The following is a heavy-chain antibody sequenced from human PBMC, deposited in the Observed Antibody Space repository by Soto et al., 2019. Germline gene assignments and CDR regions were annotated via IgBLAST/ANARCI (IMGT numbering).Heavy chain of an antibody. CDR2: ISSSSSSYI. Sequence: PGGSLSLSCAASGFTFSSYSMNWVRQAPGKGLEWVSSISSSSSSYIYYADSVKGRFTISRDNAKNSLYLQMNSLRAEDTAVYYCARDQKYTTGLGYWGQGTLVTVSS. V-gene: IGHV3-21*01. CDR3: ARDQKYTTGLGY. D-gene: IGHD1-1*01. CDR1: GFTFSSYS. J-gene: IGHJ4*02.